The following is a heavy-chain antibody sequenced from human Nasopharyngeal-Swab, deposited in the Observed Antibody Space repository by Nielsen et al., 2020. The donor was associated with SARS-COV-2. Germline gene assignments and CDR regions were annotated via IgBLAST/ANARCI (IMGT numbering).Heavy chain of an antibody. CDR1: GFTFSSYS. Sequence: GGSLRLSCAASGFTFSSYSMNWVRQAPGKGLEWVSSISSSSSYIYYADSVKGRFTISRDNSKNTLYLQMDSLRAEDTAVFYCAKDGASGSYSNWGQGTLVTVSS. CDR2: ISSSSSYI. J-gene: IGHJ4*02. CDR3: AKDGASGSYSN. V-gene: IGHV3-21*04. D-gene: IGHD1-26*01.